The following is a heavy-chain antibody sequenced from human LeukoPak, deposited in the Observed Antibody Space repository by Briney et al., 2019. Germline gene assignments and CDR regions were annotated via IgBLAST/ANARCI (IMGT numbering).Heavy chain of an antibody. J-gene: IGHJ4*02. V-gene: IGHV4-59*01. CDR2: VYYSGST. CDR1: GGSLRSDY. CDR3: ARANRNFCVPTDCYVLDY. Sequence: PSETLSLTCTVSGGSLRSDYWNWIRQSPTKGLEWIGYVYYSGSTSYNPSLKSRVTISVDTSKNQLSLKLSSVTAADTAVYYCARANRNFCVPTDCYVLDYWGQGTQVTVSS. D-gene: IGHD2-21*02.